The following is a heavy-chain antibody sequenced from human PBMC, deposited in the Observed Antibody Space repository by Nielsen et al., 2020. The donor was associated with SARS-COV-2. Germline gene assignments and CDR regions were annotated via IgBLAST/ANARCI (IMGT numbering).Heavy chain of an antibody. CDR2: IWYDGSNK. J-gene: IGHJ6*02. V-gene: IGHV3-33*06. CDR3: AKSPGLWSSVYYRPDYYNGMDV. D-gene: IGHD3-22*01. Sequence: VRQAPGKGLEWVAVIWYDGSNKYYADSVKGRFTVSRDNSKSTLYLQMNSLRAEDTAVFYCAKSPGLWSSVYYRPDYYNGMDVWGQGTTVTVSS.